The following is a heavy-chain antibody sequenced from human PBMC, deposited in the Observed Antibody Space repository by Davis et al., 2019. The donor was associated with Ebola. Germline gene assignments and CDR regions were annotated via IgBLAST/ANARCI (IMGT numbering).Heavy chain of an antibody. Sequence: GSLRLSCAASGFTFSSYAMSWVRQAPGKGLEWVSAISGSGCSIYYADSVWGRFTISRDNSKNTLDLRMDSLRAEDTAVYYCAKRGRQRRGTTDFDHWGQGTLVTVSS. J-gene: IGHJ4*02. D-gene: IGHD1-7*01. V-gene: IGHV3-23*01. CDR2: ISGSGCSI. CDR1: GFTFSSYA. CDR3: AKRGRQRRGTTDFDH.